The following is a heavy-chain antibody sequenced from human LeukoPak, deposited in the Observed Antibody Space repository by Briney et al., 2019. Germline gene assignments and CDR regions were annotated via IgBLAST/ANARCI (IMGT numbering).Heavy chain of an antibody. D-gene: IGHD3-10*01. CDR3: AKGVDGSGTLIF. CDR2: ISGSGGTT. V-gene: IGHV3-23*01. Sequence: GGSLRLACAASGFTFSSYAMSWVRQAPGKGLEWVSVISGSGGTTYYADSVKGRFTISRDNSKNTLYLQMNSLRAEDTAVYYCAKGVDGSGTLIFWGQGTLVTVSS. J-gene: IGHJ4*02. CDR1: GFTFSSYA.